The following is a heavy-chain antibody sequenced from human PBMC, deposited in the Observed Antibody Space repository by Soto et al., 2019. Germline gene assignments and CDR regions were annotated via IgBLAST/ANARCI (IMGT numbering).Heavy chain of an antibody. CDR2: IHYSGSV. CDR1: GGSISFDHYH. Sequence: QVQLQESGPGLVRPSQTLSLTCTVSGGSISFDHYHWTWIRQPAGKGLEWIGYIHYSGSVYYNPSLQSRVSMSVDPSKNLFSLKLSSVTAADTAVYFCVREDDGGDRDYYGLDVWGQGTTVTVSS. CDR3: VREDDGGDRDYYGLDV. V-gene: IGHV4-30-4*01. D-gene: IGHD2-21*02. J-gene: IGHJ6*02.